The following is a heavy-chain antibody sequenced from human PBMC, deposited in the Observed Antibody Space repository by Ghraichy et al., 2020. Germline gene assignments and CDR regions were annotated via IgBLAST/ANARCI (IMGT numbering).Heavy chain of an antibody. Sequence: SQTLSLTCTVSGGSVSSGNYYWSWIRQPPGKRLEWIGYIYYTGSTNYSPSLKSRVTISVDTSKNQFYLKLSSVTAADTAVYYCARIRSLEPNYYYYGMDVWGQGTTVTVSS. CDR3: ARIRSLEPNYYYYGMDV. J-gene: IGHJ6*02. D-gene: IGHD1-1*01. CDR2: IYYTGST. CDR1: GGSVSSGNYY. V-gene: IGHV4-61*01.